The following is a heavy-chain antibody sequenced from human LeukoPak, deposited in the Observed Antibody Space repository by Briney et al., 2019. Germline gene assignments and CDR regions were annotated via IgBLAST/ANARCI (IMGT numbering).Heavy chain of an antibody. V-gene: IGHV3-30*03. Sequence: TGGSLRLSCAPSGFTFSRHGMHWVRQAPGKGLEWVAIISNDGSRKYYAHSVEGRFTISRDNSKNTLYLQMDSLRAEDTAVYYCARDRAWNYFDYWGQGTQVTVSS. CDR3: ARDRAWNYFDY. CDR2: ISNDGSRK. J-gene: IGHJ4*02. CDR1: GFTFSRHG. D-gene: IGHD3-3*01.